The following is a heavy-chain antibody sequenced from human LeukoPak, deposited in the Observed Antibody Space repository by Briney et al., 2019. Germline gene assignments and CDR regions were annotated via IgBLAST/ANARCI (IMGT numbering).Heavy chain of an antibody. CDR1: GCIFSNYA. J-gene: IGHJ4*02. V-gene: IGHV3-23*01. CDR3: AKTHPPSGSLNY. D-gene: IGHD1-26*01. Sequence: GGSLRLSCAVSGCIFSNYAMSWVRQAPGKGLEWVSGISGSSDSTYYADSVKGRFTISRDNSKTTLYLQMISLRAEDTAVYYCAKTHPPSGSLNYWGQGTLVTVSS. CDR2: ISGSSDST.